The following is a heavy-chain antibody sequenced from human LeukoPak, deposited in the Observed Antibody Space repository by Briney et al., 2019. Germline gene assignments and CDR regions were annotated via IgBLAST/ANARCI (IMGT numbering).Heavy chain of an antibody. CDR1: GYTFTTYG. J-gene: IGHJ4*02. CDR2: ISAYNGNT. V-gene: IGHV1-18*01. Sequence: ASVKVSCKASGYTFTTYGISWVRHAPGQGLEWMAWISAYNGNTNYAQNLQGRFTMTTDTSTTTAYMELRSLRSDDTAFYYCARRTYSSSSSLFDYWGQGTLVTVSS. CDR3: ARRTYSSSSSLFDY. D-gene: IGHD6-6*01.